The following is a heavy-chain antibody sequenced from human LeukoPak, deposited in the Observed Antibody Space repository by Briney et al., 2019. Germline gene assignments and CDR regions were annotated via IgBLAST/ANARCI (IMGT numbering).Heavy chain of an antibody. J-gene: IGHJ4*02. CDR1: GFTFSSYA. CDR3: ATYSSGWYCFDY. V-gene: IGHV3-23*01. D-gene: IGHD6-13*01. CDR2: ISGSGGST. Sequence: GGSLRLSCAASGFTFSSYAMSWVRQAPGKGLEWVSAISGSGGSTYYADSVKGRFTISRDNSKNTLYLQMNSLRAEDTAVYYCATYSSGWYCFDYWGQGTLVTVSS.